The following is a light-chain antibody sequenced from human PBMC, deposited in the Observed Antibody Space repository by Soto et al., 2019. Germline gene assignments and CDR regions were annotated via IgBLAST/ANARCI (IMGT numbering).Light chain of an antibody. J-gene: IGLJ2*01. Sequence: QSALTQPASVSGSAGQPITISCTGTISDVGANNYVSWYQHHPGKAPKLLIYEVSNRPSGISSRFSGSKSGNTSSLTISGRHADDEEDDYCCSYFTSITFVVFGGGTKVTVL. CDR1: ISDVGANNY. CDR3: CSYFTSITFVV. CDR2: EVS. V-gene: IGLV2-14*01.